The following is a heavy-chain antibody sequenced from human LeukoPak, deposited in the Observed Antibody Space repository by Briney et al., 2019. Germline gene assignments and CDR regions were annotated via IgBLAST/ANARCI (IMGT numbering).Heavy chain of an antibody. D-gene: IGHD2-2*01. CDR2: LSGSGGDT. J-gene: IGHJ4*02. CDR3: AKGPDGTRYFDY. CDR1: GFTFNKHA. V-gene: IGHV3-23*01. Sequence: GGSLRLSCAASGFTFNKHAMSWARHAPGKRLEWVSSLSGSGGDTYYPASVKGRYTISRDNYKNTVYLEKNSLRAEDRAVYYCAKGPDGTRYFDYWGQGTLVTVSS.